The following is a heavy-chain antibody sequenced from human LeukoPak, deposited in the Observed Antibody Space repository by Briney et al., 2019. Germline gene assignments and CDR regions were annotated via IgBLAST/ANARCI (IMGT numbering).Heavy chain of an antibody. J-gene: IGHJ4*02. D-gene: IGHD3-16*01. CDR1: GFTFSSYA. CDR2: ISGSGGST. V-gene: IGHV3-23*01. Sequence: GGSLRLSCAASGFTFSSYAMSWVRQAPGKGLEWVSAISGSGGSTYYADSVKGRFTISRDNSRNTLYLQMNSLRAEDTAVYYCAKGGYYDYLYDYWGQGTLVTVSS. CDR3: AKGGYYDYLYDY.